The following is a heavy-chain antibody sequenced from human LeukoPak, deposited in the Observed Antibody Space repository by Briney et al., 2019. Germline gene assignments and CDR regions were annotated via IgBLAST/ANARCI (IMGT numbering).Heavy chain of an antibody. J-gene: IGHJ4*02. CDR2: IYYSGST. D-gene: IGHD3-9*01. Sequence: PSETLSLTCTVSGGSISSSSYYWGWIRQPPGKGLGWIGSIYYSGSTYYNPSLKSRVTISVDTSKNQFSLKLSSVTAADTAVYYCASGLIYDILTGYYAMYYFDYWGQGTLVTVSS. V-gene: IGHV4-39*01. CDR3: ASGLIYDILTGYYAMYYFDY. CDR1: GGSISSSSYY.